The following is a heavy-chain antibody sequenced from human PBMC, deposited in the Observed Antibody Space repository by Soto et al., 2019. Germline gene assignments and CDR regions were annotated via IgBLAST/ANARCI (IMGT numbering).Heavy chain of an antibody. Sequence: GGSLRLSCAASGFTFSSYAMSWVRQAPGKGLEWVSAISGSGGSTYYADSVKGRFTISRDNSKNTLYLQMNSLRAEDTAVDYCAKAGWSHDYGDNYYFDYWGQGTLVTVSS. CDR2: ISGSGGST. CDR1: GFTFSSYA. V-gene: IGHV3-23*01. CDR3: AKAGWSHDYGDNYYFDY. D-gene: IGHD4-17*01. J-gene: IGHJ4*02.